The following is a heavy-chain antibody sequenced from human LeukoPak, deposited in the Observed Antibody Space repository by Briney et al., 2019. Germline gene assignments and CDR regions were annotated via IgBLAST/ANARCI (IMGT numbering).Heavy chain of an antibody. D-gene: IGHD2-2*01. V-gene: IGHV4-34*01. CDR3: AKSNGFGLVDI. J-gene: IGHJ3*02. CDR2: INHSGST. Sequence: PSETLSLTCAAYGGSFSGYYWSWIRQPPGKGLEWIGEINHSGSTNYNPSLKSRVTISVDTSKTQFSLELNSVTAEDTAVYYCAKSNGFGLVDIWGQGTMVTVSS. CDR1: GGSFSGYY.